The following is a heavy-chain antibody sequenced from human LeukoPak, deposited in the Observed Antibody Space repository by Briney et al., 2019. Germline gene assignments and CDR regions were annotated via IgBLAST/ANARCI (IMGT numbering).Heavy chain of an antibody. Sequence: SGGSLRLSCAASGFTFSSNWMSWVRQAPGKGLEWVANIKQDGSEKYYVDSVKGRFTISRDNAKNSLYLQMNSLRAEDTAVYYCAKSGGYSGYDFDYWGQGTLVTVSS. V-gene: IGHV3-7*03. CDR1: GFTFSSNW. CDR3: AKSGGYSGYDFDY. D-gene: IGHD5-12*01. J-gene: IGHJ4*02. CDR2: IKQDGSEK.